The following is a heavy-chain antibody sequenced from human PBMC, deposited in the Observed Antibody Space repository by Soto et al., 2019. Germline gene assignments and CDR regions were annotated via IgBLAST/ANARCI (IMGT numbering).Heavy chain of an antibody. CDR2: ISYDGSNK. Sequence: GGSLRLSCAASGFTFSSYGMHWVRQAPGKGLEWVAVISYDGSNKYYADSVKGRFTISRDNSKNTLYLQMNSLRADDTAVYYCANQRPDYGDAFDIWGQGTMVTVSS. D-gene: IGHD4-17*01. CDR1: GFTFSSYG. CDR3: ANQRPDYGDAFDI. J-gene: IGHJ3*02. V-gene: IGHV3-30*18.